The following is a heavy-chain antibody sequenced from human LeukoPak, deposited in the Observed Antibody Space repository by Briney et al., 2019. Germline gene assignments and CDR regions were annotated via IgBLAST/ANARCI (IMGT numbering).Heavy chain of an antibody. Sequence: GSLRLSCAASGLTFSSYGMSWVRQAPGKGLEWIGRIYTSGSTNYSPSLKSRVTISVDTSKNQFSLKLSSVTAADTAVYYCARDRRDSNPTQFYDAFDIWGQGTMVTVSS. V-gene: IGHV4-4*08. CDR3: ARDRRDSNPTQFYDAFDI. CDR2: IYTSGST. J-gene: IGHJ3*02. D-gene: IGHD4-11*01. CDR1: GLTFSSYG.